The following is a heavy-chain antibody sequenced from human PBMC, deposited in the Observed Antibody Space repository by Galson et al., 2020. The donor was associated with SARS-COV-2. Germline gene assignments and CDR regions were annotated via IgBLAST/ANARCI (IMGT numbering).Heavy chain of an antibody. V-gene: IGHV3-11*05. CDR2: ISNSGSDT. Sequence: GESLKISCTVSGLTFSDEWMSWIRQAPGKGLEWISYISNSGSDTKYGDSVKERFTISRDNAKTSLYLQMNSLRADDTAVYYCARARGVGPGGYFDYWGQGTLVTVSS. J-gene: IGHJ4*02. CDR1: GLTFSDEW. CDR3: ARARGVGPGGYFDY. D-gene: IGHD3-10*01.